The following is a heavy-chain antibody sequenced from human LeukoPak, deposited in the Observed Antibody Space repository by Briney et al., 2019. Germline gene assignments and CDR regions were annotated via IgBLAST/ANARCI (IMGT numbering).Heavy chain of an antibody. CDR3: ARLSCSSTSCTYYFDY. CDR1: GFTFSSYY. V-gene: IGHV3-7*01. Sequence: GGSLRLSCAASGFTFSSYYMSWVRQAPGKGLEWVANIRQDGSEKYYVDSVKGRFTISRDNAKNSLYLQMNSLRAEDTAVYYCARLSCSSTSCTYYFDYWGQGTLVTVSS. D-gene: IGHD2-2*01. CDR2: IRQDGSEK. J-gene: IGHJ4*02.